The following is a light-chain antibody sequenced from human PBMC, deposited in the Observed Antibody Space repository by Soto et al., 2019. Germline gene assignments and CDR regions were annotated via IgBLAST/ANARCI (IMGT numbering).Light chain of an antibody. J-gene: IGKJ1*01. CDR3: QQYNNWPLT. CDR2: AAS. V-gene: IGKV3-15*01. CDR1: QSVSSN. Sequence: ELVMTQSPATLSVSPGDRCTLWCGASQSVSSNLAWYQQKPGQAPRLLIYAASTRATGIPARFSGSGSGTEFTLTISSLQSEDFAVYYCQQYNNWPLTFGQGTKVDIK.